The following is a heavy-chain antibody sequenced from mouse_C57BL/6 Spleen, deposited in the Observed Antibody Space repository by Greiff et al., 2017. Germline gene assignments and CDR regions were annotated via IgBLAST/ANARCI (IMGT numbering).Heavy chain of an antibody. CDR2: ISGGGGNT. CDR1: GFTFSSYT. D-gene: IGHD1-1*01. CDR3: ASLYYYGSFAY. J-gene: IGHJ3*01. V-gene: IGHV5-9*01. Sequence: EVHLVESGGGLVKPGGSLKLSCAASGFTFSSYTMSWVRQTPEKRLEWVATISGGGGNTYYPDSVKGRFTISRDNAKNTLYLQMSSLRSEDTALYYCASLYYYGSFAYWGQGTLVTVSA.